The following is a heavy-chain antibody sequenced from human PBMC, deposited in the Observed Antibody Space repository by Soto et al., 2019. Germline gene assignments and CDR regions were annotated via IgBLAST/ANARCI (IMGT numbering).Heavy chain of an antibody. CDR3: ARSQGSSTSLEIYYYYSYGMDV. CDR2: IIPISETT. V-gene: IGHV1-69*01. Sequence: QVQLVQSGAEVKKPGSSVKVSCKASGGTFSSYAISWVRQAPGQGLEWMGGIIPISETTNYAQKFQGRVTITADESKSTAYMALSRLRSEDTAGYYCARSQGSSTSLEIYYYYSYGMDVWGQGTTVTVSS. D-gene: IGHD2-2*01. CDR1: GGTFSSYA. J-gene: IGHJ6*02.